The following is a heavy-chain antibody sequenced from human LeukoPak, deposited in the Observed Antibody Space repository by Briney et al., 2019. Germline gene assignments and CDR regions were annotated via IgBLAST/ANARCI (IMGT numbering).Heavy chain of an antibody. Sequence: PSETLSLTCAVYGGSFSGYYWSWIRQPPGKGLEGVGEINHSGSTNYNPSLKSRVTISVDTSKHQFSLKLSSVTAADTAVYYCARQGDSSGYYFSWFDPWGQGTLVTVSS. CDR1: GGSFSGYY. V-gene: IGHV4-34*01. CDR2: INHSGST. J-gene: IGHJ5*02. D-gene: IGHD3-22*01. CDR3: ARQGDSSGYYFSWFDP.